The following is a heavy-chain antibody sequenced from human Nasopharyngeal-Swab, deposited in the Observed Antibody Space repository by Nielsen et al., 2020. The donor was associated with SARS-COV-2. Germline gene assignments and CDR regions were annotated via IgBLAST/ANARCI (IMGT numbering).Heavy chain of an antibody. V-gene: IGHV1-69*06. D-gene: IGHD4-17*01. Sequence: WVRQAPGQGLEWMGGIIPIFGTANYAQKFQGRVTITADKSTSTAYMELSSLRSEDTAVYYCARGSGDYVFDYWGQGTLVTVSS. CDR3: ARGSGDYVFDY. CDR2: IIPIFGTA. J-gene: IGHJ4*02.